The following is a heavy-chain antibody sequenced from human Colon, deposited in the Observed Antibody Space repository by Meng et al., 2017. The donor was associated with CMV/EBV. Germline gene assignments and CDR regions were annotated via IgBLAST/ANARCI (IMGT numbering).Heavy chain of an antibody. CDR1: GASVSGGTYH. D-gene: IGHD3-10*01. J-gene: IGHJ4*02. CDR3: AKSRSSTPGVVDY. V-gene: IGHV4-61*01. CDR2: IYDGRTT. Sequence: VPGRGNLPEPLSLTCAVSGASVSGGTYHWSWIRQPPGKELEWIGYIYDGRTTIYNPSLKSRVTISVDASKNQFSLEMRSVTTADTAVYYCAKSRSSTPGVVDYWGQGTLVTVSS.